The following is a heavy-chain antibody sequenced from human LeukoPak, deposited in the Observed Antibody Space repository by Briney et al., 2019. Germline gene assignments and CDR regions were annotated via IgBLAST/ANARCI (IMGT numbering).Heavy chain of an antibody. CDR3: ARDIAAPGLFFDY. J-gene: IGHJ4*02. CDR1: GFTLSSYW. CDR2: IKYDGSEI. Sequence: GGSLRLSCAASGFTLSSYWMSWVRQAPGKGLEWVANIKYDGSEIDYVDSVKGRFTISGDNAKNSLYLQTNSLRAEDTAVYYCARDIAAPGLFFDYWGQGTLVTVSS. V-gene: IGHV3-7*01. D-gene: IGHD6-13*01.